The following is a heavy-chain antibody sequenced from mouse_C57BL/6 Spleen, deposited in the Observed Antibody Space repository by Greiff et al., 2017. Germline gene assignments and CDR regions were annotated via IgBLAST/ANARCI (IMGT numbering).Heavy chain of an antibody. CDR1: GFSFNTYA. J-gene: IGHJ4*01. Sequence: EVKLMESGGGLVQPKGSLKLSCAASGFSFNTYAMNWVRQAPGKGLEWVARIRSKSNNYATYYADSVKDRFTISRDDSESMLYLQMNNLKTEDTAMYYCVGGPHGAMDYWGQGTSVTVSS. CDR3: VGGPHGAMDY. V-gene: IGHV10-1*01. CDR2: IRSKSNNYAT.